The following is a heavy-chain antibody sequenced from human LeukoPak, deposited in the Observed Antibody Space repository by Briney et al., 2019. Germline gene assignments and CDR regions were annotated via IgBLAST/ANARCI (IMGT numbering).Heavy chain of an antibody. D-gene: IGHD2-15*01. J-gene: IGHJ4*02. CDR1: GFTFSSYS. CDR2: ISSSSSTI. V-gene: IGHV3-48*01. Sequence: GGSLRLSCVVSGFTFSSYSMNWVRQAPGKGLEWVSYISSSSSTIYYADSVKGRFTISRDNAKNSLYLQMNSLRAEDTAVYYCARSERYCSGGSCYYFDYWGQGTLVTVSS. CDR3: ARSERYCSGGSCYYFDY.